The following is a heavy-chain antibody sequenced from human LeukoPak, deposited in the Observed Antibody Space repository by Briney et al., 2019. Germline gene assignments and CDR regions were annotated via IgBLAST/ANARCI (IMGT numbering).Heavy chain of an antibody. CDR3: AREGLPAGGFDY. V-gene: IGHV3-21*01. J-gene: IGHJ4*02. CDR2: ISSSSSYI. Sequence: PGGSLRLSCAASGFTFSSYSMNWVRQAPGKGLEWFSSISSSSSYIYYADSVKGRFTISRDNAKNSLYLQMNSLRAEDTAVYYCAREGLPAGGFDYWGQGTLVTVSS. CDR1: GFTFSSYS. D-gene: IGHD2-2*01.